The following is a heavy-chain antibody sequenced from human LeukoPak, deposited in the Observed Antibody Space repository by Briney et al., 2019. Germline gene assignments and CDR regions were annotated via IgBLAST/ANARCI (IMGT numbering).Heavy chain of an antibody. Sequence: ASVKVSCKASGYTFTSYYMHWVRQAPGQGLEWMGIVNPSGGSTSYAQNFQGRVTMTRDTSTSTVYMELSSLRSEDTALYYCARDGSGGFSEWYFDSWGQGTLVTVSS. D-gene: IGHD3-3*01. V-gene: IGHV1-46*01. CDR3: ARDGSGGFSEWYFDS. J-gene: IGHJ4*02. CDR2: VNPSGGST. CDR1: GYTFTSYY.